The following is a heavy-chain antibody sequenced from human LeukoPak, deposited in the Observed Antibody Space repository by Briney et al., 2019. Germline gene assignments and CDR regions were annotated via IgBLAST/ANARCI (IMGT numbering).Heavy chain of an antibody. CDR3: ARAHDFWSGYYKKGRWFDP. Sequence: SETLSLTCAVYGGSFSGYYWSWIRQPPGKGLEWIGEINHSGSTNYNPSLKSRVTISVDASKNQFSLKLSSVTAADTAVYYCARAHDFWSGYYKKGRWFDPWGQGTLVTVSS. CDR1: GGSFSGYY. J-gene: IGHJ5*02. CDR2: INHSGST. V-gene: IGHV4-34*01. D-gene: IGHD3-3*01.